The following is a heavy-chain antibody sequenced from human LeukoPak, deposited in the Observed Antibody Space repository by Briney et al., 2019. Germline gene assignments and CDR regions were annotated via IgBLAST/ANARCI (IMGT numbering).Heavy chain of an antibody. CDR1: GGSISSSSYY. CDR2: IYYSGST. Sequence: SETLSLTCTVSGGSISSSSYYWGWIRQPPGKGLEWIGSIYYSGSTYYNPFLKSRVTISVDTSKNQFSLKLSSVTAADTAVYYCARDGDGWLATSAPYYFDYWGQGTLVTVSS. CDR3: ARDGDGWLATSAPYYFDY. J-gene: IGHJ4*02. V-gene: IGHV4-39*07. D-gene: IGHD5-24*01.